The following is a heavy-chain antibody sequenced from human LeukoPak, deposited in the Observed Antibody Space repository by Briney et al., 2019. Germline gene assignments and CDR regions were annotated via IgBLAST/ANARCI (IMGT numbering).Heavy chain of an antibody. D-gene: IGHD3-22*01. CDR1: GYTFTSYD. V-gene: IGHV1-69*13. CDR2: IIPIFGTA. Sequence: ASVKVSCKASGYTFTSYDINWVRQATGQGLEWMGGIIPIFGTAIYAQKFQGRVTITADESTSTAYMELSSLRSEDTAVYYCARVPPDGPIRNYYDSSGYYPRDEWGQGTLVTVSS. CDR3: ARVPPDGPIRNYYDSSGYYPRDE. J-gene: IGHJ4*02.